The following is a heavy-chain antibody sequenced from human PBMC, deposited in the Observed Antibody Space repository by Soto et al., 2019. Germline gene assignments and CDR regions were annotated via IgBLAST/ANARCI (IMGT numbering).Heavy chain of an antibody. V-gene: IGHV1-69*08. D-gene: IGHD3-3*01. Sequence: QVQLVQSGAEVKKPGSSVKVSCKASGGTFSSYTISWVRQAPGQGLEWMGRIIPLLGIANYAQKFQGRVTITADKSTSTAYMELSSLRSEDTAVYYCARETIFGVVMNYFDYWGQGTLVTVSS. CDR3: ARETIFGVVMNYFDY. CDR2: IIPLLGIA. J-gene: IGHJ4*02. CDR1: GGTFSSYT.